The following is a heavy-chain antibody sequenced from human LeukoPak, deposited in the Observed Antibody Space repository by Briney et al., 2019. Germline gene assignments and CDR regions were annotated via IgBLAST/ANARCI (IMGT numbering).Heavy chain of an antibody. CDR2: ISSSSSYI. CDR1: AFTFSSYG. V-gene: IGHV3-21*01. D-gene: IGHD4-17*01. CDR3: AGINDYGDPTGAFDI. Sequence: GGSLRLSCAASAFTFSSYGMHWVRQAPGKGLEWVSSISSSSSYIHYADSVKGRFTISRDNAKNSLFLQMNSLRAEDTAVYYCAGINDYGDPTGAFDIWGQGTMVTVSS. J-gene: IGHJ3*02.